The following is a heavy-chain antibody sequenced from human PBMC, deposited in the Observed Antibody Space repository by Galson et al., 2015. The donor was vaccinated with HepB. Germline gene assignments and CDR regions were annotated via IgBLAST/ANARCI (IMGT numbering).Heavy chain of an antibody. CDR3: ARGPQFTAGELFDY. CDR1: GYTFTSYD. D-gene: IGHD7-27*01. J-gene: IGHJ4*02. CDR2: MNPNSGNT. V-gene: IGHV1-8*01. Sequence: SVKVSCKASGYTFTSYDINWVRQATGQGLEWMGWMNPNSGNTGYAQKFQGRVTMTRNTSISTAYMELSSLRSEDTAVYYCARGPQFTAGELFDYWGQGTLVTVSS.